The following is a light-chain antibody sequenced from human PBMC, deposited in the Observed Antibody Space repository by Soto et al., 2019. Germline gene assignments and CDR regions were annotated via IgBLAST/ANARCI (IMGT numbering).Light chain of an antibody. J-gene: IGKJ2*01. CDR3: QQRSNWPPMYT. Sequence: EIVLTQSPASLSLSPGERATVSCRASQSVSSYLAWYQQKHGQAPRLLIYDASNRATGIPARFSGSGSGTDFTVTISSLEPEDFAVYYCQQRSNWPPMYTFGQGTKLEIK. V-gene: IGKV3-11*01. CDR2: DAS. CDR1: QSVSSY.